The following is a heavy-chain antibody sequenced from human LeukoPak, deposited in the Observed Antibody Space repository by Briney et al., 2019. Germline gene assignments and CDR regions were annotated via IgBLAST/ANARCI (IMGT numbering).Heavy chain of an antibody. D-gene: IGHD3-10*01. J-gene: IGHJ4*02. CDR2: IRYDGSNK. Sequence: GGSLRLSCAASGFTFSSYGMHWVRQAPGKGLEWVAFIRYDGSNKYYADSVKGRFTISRDNSKNTLYLQMNSLRAEDTAVYYCAKDKGYGSGSYYIFDYWGQGTLVTVSS. V-gene: IGHV3-30*02. CDR1: GFTFSSYG. CDR3: AKDKGYGSGSYYIFDY.